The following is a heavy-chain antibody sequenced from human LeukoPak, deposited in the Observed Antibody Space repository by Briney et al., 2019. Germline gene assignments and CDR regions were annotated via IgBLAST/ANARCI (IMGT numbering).Heavy chain of an antibody. CDR3: AKDYVSGDGYWDFDY. CDR2: ISSSSSYI. CDR1: GFTFSSYS. J-gene: IGHJ4*02. Sequence: GGSLRLSCAASGFTFSSYSMNWVRQAPGKGLEWVSSISSSSSYIYYADSVKGRFTISRDIAKNSLYLQMNSLRAEDTAVYYCAKDYVSGDGYWDFDYWGQGTLVTVSS. V-gene: IGHV3-21*01. D-gene: IGHD5-24*01.